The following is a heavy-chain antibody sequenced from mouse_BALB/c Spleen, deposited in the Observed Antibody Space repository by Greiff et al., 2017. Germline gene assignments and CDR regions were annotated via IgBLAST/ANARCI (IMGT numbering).Heavy chain of an antibody. Sequence: EVQLVESGGGLVQPGGSRKLSCAASGFTFSSFGMHWVRQAPEKGLEWVAYISSGSSTIYYADTVKGRFTISRDNPKNTLFLQMTSLRSEDTAMYYCARPLYYYGSSEYFDYWGQGTTLTVSS. D-gene: IGHD1-1*01. V-gene: IGHV5-17*02. J-gene: IGHJ2*01. CDR3: ARPLYYYGSSEYFDY. CDR2: ISSGSSTI. CDR1: GFTFSSFG.